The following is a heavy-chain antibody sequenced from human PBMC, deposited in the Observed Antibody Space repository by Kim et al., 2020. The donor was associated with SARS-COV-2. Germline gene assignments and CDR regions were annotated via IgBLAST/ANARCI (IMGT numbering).Heavy chain of an antibody. D-gene: IGHD4-4*01. V-gene: IGHV3-33*06. CDR1: GFTFSSYN. CDR2: IWYDGNSK. J-gene: IGHJ4*02. Sequence: GGSLRLSCAASGFTFSSYNMHWVRQAPGKGLEWVAVIWYDGNSKYYADSVKGRFTISRDNFKNTLFLQMNSLGAEDTAVYYCAKDLDYTNMYYFDYLGQGTLVTVSS. CDR3: AKDLDYTNMYYFDY.